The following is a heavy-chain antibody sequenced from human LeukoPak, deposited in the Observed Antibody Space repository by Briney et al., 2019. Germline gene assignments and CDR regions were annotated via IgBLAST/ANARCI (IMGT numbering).Heavy chain of an antibody. CDR3: AREGTSGTHLNWFDP. D-gene: IGHD1-1*01. V-gene: IGHV4-59*01. J-gene: IGHJ5*02. Sequence: SETLSLTCTVSGGSISSYYWSWIRQPPGKGLEWIGHIYGSGSTNYNPSLKSRVTLSVDMSKNQFSLKLSSVTAADTAVYYCAREGTSGTHLNWFDPWGQGTLVTVPS. CDR2: IYGSGST. CDR1: GGSISSYY.